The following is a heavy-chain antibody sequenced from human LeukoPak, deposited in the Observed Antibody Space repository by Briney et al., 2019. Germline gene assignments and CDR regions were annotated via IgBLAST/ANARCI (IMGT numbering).Heavy chain of an antibody. V-gene: IGHV3-23*01. Sequence: PGGSLRLSCAASGFTFSSYAMSWVRQAPGKGLEWVSAISGSGSSTYYADSVKGRFTISRDNSKNTLYLQMNSLRAEDTAVYYCAKESLDYYDSSGYYYILAFDYWGQGTLVTVSS. CDR3: AKESLDYYDSSGYYYILAFDY. J-gene: IGHJ4*02. CDR1: GFTFSSYA. CDR2: ISGSGSST. D-gene: IGHD3-22*01.